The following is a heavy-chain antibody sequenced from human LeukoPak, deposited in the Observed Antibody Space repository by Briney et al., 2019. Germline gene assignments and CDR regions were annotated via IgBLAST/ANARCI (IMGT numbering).Heavy chain of an antibody. CDR3: ARAAAGTRPLGPHFD. Sequence: ASVKVSCKASGYTFTSYGISWVRQAPGQGLEWMGWISAYNGNTNYAQKLQGRVTMTTDTSTSTAYMELRSLRSDDTAVYYCARAAAGTRPLGPHFDWGQGTLVTVSS. J-gene: IGHJ4*02. CDR1: GYTFTSYG. CDR2: ISAYNGNT. D-gene: IGHD6-13*01. V-gene: IGHV1-18*04.